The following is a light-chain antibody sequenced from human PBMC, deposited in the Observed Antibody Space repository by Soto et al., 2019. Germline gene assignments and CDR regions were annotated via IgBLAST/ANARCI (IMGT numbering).Light chain of an antibody. V-gene: IGLV1-51*01. CDR2: DNN. Sequence: QSVLTQPPSVSAAPGQKVTVSCSGRSSNIGNNYVSWYQHLPGTAPKFLIYDNNKRPSGIPDRFSGSKSGTSATLDITGLQTGDEADYYCGTWDSSLSTYVFGNGTKLTVL. J-gene: IGLJ1*01. CDR3: GTWDSSLSTYV. CDR1: SSNIGNNY.